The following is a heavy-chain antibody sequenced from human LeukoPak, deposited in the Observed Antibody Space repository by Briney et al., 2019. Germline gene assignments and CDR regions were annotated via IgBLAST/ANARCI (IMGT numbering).Heavy chain of an antibody. V-gene: IGHV3-30-3*01. CDR3: ASISGPFNY. Sequence: GRSLRLSCAASGFTFSSYAMHWVRQAPGKGLEWVAVISYDGSNKYYADSVKGRFTISRDNSKNTLYLQMNSLRAEDTAVYYCASISGPFNYWGQGTLVTVSS. CDR2: ISYDGSNK. CDR1: GFTFSSYA. J-gene: IGHJ4*02. D-gene: IGHD1-26*01.